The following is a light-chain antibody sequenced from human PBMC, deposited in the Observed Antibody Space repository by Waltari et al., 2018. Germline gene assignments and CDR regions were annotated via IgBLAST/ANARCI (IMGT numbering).Light chain of an antibody. CDR3: SSFTSRHLYV. V-gene: IGLV2-14*01. J-gene: IGLJ1*01. CDR2: EVN. Sequence: QSALTQPASVSGSPGQSITISCTGSSSDVGGYNYVSWYQQYPGKVPKIMIYEVNNRPSGVSSRFSGSKSGNTAFLTISGLQADDEADYYCSSFTSRHLYVFGTGTAVTVL. CDR1: SSDVGGYNY.